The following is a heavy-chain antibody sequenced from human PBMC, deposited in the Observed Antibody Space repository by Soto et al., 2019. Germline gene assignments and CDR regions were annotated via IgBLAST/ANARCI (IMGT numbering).Heavy chain of an antibody. Sequence: GGSLRLSCAASGFTFSSYSMNWVRQAPGKGLEWVSSISSSSSYIYYADSVKGRFTISRDNAKNSLYLQMNSLRAEDTAVYYCARDPHHRRVTASPNFDYWGQGTLVTVSS. J-gene: IGHJ4*02. V-gene: IGHV3-21*01. CDR1: GFTFSSYS. CDR3: ARDPHHRRVTASPNFDY. D-gene: IGHD2-21*02. CDR2: ISSSSSYI.